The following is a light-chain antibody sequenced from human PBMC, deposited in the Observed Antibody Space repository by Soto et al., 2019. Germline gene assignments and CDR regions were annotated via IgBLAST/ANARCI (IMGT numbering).Light chain of an antibody. CDR2: DVS. CDR3: NSYTSSSTLNYV. CDR1: SSDVGGYNY. V-gene: IGLV2-14*01. J-gene: IGLJ1*01. Sequence: QSALTQPASVSGPPGQSITISCTGTSSDVGGYNYVSWYQQHPGKAPKLMIYDVSNRPSGVSNRFSGSKSGNTASLTISGFQAEDEADYYCNSYTSSSTLNYVFGTGTKVTVL.